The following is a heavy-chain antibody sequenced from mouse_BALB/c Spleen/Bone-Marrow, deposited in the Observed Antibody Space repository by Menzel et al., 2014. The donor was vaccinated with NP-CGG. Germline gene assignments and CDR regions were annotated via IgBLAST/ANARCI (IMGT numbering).Heavy chain of an antibody. V-gene: IGHV7-1*02. D-gene: IGHD2-10*02. CDR2: SRNKAKYYTT. CDR3: TRDVGYGNYFVY. J-gene: IGHJ3*01. CDR1: GFTFSDFY. Sequence: EVKLVESGGGLVQPGDSLRLSCATSGFTFSDFYMEWVRQPPGKRLEWIAASRNKAKYYTTEYSASVKGRFIVSRDTSQSVLYLQINTLRAEDTAIYYCTRDVGYGNYFVYWGQETLVTVSA.